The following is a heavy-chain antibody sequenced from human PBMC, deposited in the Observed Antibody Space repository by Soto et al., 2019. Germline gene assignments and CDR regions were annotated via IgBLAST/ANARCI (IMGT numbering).Heavy chain of an antibody. J-gene: IGHJ6*02. CDR3: ARGLNYGMDV. V-gene: IGHV3-21*01. CDR1: GFTFSSYS. CDR2: ISSSSSYI. Sequence: GGSLRLSCAASGFTFSSYSMNWVRQAPGKGLEWVSSISSSSSYIYYADSVKGRSTISRDNAKNTLYLQMNSLRAEDTAVYYCARGLNYGMDVWGQGTTVTVSS.